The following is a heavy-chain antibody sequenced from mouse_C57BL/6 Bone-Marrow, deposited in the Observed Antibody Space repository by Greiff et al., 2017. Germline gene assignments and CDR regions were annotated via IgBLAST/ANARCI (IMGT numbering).Heavy chain of an antibody. CDR2: ISSGGSYT. Sequence: EVQRVESGGDLLKPGGSLKLSCAASGFTFSSYGMSWVRQTPAKRLEWVATISSGGSYTYYPDSVKGRFTISRDNAKNTLYLQMSSLKSEDTAMYYCAREGTTVVATLYYYAMDYWGQGTSVTVSS. CDR1: GFTFSSYG. D-gene: IGHD1-1*01. V-gene: IGHV5-6*01. J-gene: IGHJ4*01. CDR3: AREGTTVVATLYYYAMDY.